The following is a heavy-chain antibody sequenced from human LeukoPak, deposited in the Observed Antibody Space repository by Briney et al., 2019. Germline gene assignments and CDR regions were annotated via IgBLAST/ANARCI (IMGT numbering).Heavy chain of an antibody. CDR1: GGSFSGYY. CDR2: INHSGST. D-gene: IGHD6-19*01. V-gene: IGHV4-34*01. Sequence: SETLSLTCAVYGGSFSGYYWSWIRQPPGKGLEWIGEINHSGSTNYNPSLKSRVTISVDTSKNQFSLKLSSVTAADTAVYYCARRYSSGWYIRWWGQGTLVTVSS. J-gene: IGHJ4*02. CDR3: ARRYSSGWYIRW.